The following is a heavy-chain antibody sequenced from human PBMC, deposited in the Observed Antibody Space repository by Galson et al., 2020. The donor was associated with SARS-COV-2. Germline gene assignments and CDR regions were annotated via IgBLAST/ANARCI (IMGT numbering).Heavy chain of an antibody. Sequence: SQTLSLTCAISGDSVSSNSVAWNWIRQSPSRGLEWLGRTYYRSKWYNDYAESVKSRITINPDTSRHQFSLQLDSVTPEDTAIYYCARDFQYSTDYWGQGTLLTVSP. CDR1: GDSVSSNSVA. J-gene: IGHJ4*02. V-gene: IGHV6-1*01. D-gene: IGHD6-13*01. CDR3: ARDFQYSTDY. CDR2: TYYRSKWYN.